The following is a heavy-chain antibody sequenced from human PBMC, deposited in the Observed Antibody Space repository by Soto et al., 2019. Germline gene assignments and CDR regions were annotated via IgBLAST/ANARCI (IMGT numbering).Heavy chain of an antibody. Sequence: GGSLRLSCAASGFTFSSYAMHWVRQAPGKGLEYVSAISSNGGSTYYANSVKGRFTITRDNSKNTLYLQMGSLRAEDMAGYYCARVHGPYPSLCDYWGQGTRVTVSS. CDR1: GFTFSSYA. V-gene: IGHV3-64*01. J-gene: IGHJ4*02. CDR2: ISSNGGST. CDR3: ARVHGPYPSLCDY.